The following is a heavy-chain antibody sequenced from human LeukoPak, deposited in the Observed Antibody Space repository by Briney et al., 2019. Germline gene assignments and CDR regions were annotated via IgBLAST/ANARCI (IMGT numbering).Heavy chain of an antibody. Sequence: GGSLRLSCAASGVTFSSSGFTFSSYNMNWVRQAPGKGLEWVSYISSSGRTIYYADSVKGRFTISRDNANNSLYLQMDSLRAEDTAVYYCARAYSSSWYDSLYYYYYGMDVWGQGTTVTVSS. CDR2: ISSSGRTI. D-gene: IGHD6-13*01. J-gene: IGHJ6*02. CDR3: ARAYSSSWYDSLYYYYYGMDV. V-gene: IGHV3-48*04. CDR1: GVTFSSSGFTFSSYN.